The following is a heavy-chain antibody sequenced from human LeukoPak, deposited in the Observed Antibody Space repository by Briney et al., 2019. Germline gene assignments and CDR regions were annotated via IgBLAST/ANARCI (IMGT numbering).Heavy chain of an antibody. CDR3: AKGGWLFSPTPYYFDY. CDR2: ISGSGGST. Sequence: QAGGSLRLSCAASGFTVSSNYMNWVRQAPGKGLEWVSTISGSGGSTYYADSVKGRFTISRDNSKNTLYLQMNSLRAEDTAVYYCAKGGWLFSPTPYYFDYWGQGTLVTVSS. CDR1: GFTVSSNY. D-gene: IGHD3-22*01. V-gene: IGHV3-23*01. J-gene: IGHJ4*02.